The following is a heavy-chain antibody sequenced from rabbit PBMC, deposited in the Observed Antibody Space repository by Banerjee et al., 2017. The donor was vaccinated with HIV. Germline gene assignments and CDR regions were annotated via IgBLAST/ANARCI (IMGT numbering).Heavy chain of an antibody. J-gene: IGHJ2*01. CDR1: GFSFSSGYF. Sequence: QSLEESGGDLVKPGASLTLTCTASGFSFSSGYFMCWVRQAPGKGLEWIACIYAGSGDNGAYASWAKGRFTISKTSSTTVTLQMTSLTAADTATYFCAREGDGGSRYATGAFDPWGQGTLVTVS. D-gene: IGHD8-1*01. V-gene: IGHV1S40*01. CDR2: IYAGSGDNG. CDR3: AREGDGGSRYATGAFDP.